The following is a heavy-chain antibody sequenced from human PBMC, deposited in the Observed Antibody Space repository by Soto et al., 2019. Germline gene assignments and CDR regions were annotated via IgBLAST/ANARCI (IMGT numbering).Heavy chain of an antibody. Sequence: VGRAIVKKMEWVAVISYDGSNKYYADSVKGRFTISRDNSKNTLYLQMNSLRAEDTAVYYCARVIVEVPVPIRNTGTAFRGHG. V-gene: IGHV3-30-3*01. CDR2: ISYDGSNK. CDR3: ARVIVEVPVPIRNTGTAF. D-gene: IGHD2-2*01. J-gene: IGHJ1*01.